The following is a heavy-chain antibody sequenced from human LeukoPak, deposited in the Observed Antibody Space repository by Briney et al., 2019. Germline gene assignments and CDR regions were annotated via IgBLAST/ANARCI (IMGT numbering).Heavy chain of an antibody. J-gene: IGHJ5*02. CDR1: GYTFTGYY. CDR3: ARTKNLYPGWFDP. CDR2: ITPHNGGT. D-gene: IGHD1-14*01. V-gene: IGHV1-2*02. Sequence: GASVKVSCKAPGYTFTGYYIHWVRQAPGQGLEWMGWITPHNGGTNYAQKFQGGVTMTRDTSISTAYMELSRLRSDDTAVYYCARTKNLYPGWFDPWGQGTLVTVSS.